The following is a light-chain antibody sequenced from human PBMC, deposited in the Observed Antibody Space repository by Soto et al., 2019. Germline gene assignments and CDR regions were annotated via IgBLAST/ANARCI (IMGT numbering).Light chain of an antibody. CDR1: QSLSSSF. V-gene: IGKV3-20*01. Sequence: ESVLTQSPGTLSLSPGERATLSCRTSQSLSSSFLAWYQQRPGRAPRLLIYAASSRATGIPDRFSGTGSGTDFTLTITRLEPEDFAVYYCQQYGGSPITFGQGTRLEIK. CDR3: QQYGGSPIT. CDR2: AAS. J-gene: IGKJ5*01.